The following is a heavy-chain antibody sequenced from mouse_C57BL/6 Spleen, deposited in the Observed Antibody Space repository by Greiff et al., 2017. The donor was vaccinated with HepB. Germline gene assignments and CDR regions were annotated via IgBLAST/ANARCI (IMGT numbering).Heavy chain of an antibody. V-gene: IGHV3-6*01. CDR1: GYSITSGYY. CDR2: ISYDGSN. Sequence: EVKLVESGPGLVKPSQSLSLTCSVTGYSITSGYYWNWIRQFPGNKLEWMGYISYDGSNNYNPSLKNRISITRDTSKNQFFLKLNSVTTEDTATYYCARDETVVATSAWFAYWGQGTLVTVSA. J-gene: IGHJ3*01. CDR3: ARDETVVATSAWFAY. D-gene: IGHD1-1*01.